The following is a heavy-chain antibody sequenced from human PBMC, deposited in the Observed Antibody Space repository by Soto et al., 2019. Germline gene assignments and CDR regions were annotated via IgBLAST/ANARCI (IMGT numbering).Heavy chain of an antibody. CDR2: IYYSGST. CDR3: AREDYYDSSGYYY. D-gene: IGHD3-22*01. Sequence: LSETLSLTCTVSGGSMSSGGYDVSWIRQHPGKGLEWIGYIYYSGSTYYNPSLKSRVTISVDTSKNQFSLKLSSVTAADTAVYYCAREDYYDSSGYYYWGQGTLVTVSS. J-gene: IGHJ4*02. V-gene: IGHV4-31*03. CDR1: GGSMSSGGYD.